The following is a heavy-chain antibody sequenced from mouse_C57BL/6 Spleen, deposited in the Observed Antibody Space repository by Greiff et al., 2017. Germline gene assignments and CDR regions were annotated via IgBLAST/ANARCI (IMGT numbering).Heavy chain of an antibody. V-gene: IGHV14-3*01. Sequence: VQLQQSVAELVRPGASVKLSCTASGFNIKNTYMHWVKQRPEQGLEWIGRIDPANGNTTYAPKFQGKATITAETSSNTAYLQLSSLTSEDTAIYYSARSHYYVSSYTYFDDWGQGTTLTVSS. D-gene: IGHD1-1*01. J-gene: IGHJ2*01. CDR1: GFNIKNTY. CDR3: ARSHYYVSSYTYFDD. CDR2: IDPANGNT.